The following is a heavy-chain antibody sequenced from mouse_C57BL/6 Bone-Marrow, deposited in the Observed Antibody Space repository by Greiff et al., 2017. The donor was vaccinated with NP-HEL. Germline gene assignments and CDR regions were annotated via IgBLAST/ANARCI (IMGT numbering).Heavy chain of an antibody. CDR3: ARGKAYGSSPYYFDY. CDR1: GYTFTSYW. V-gene: IGHV1-69*01. D-gene: IGHD1-1*01. Sequence: VQLQQSGAELVMPGASVKLSCKASGYTFTSYWMHWVKQRPGQGLEWIGEIDPSDSYTNYNQKFKGKSTLTVDKSSSTAYMQLSSLTSEDSAVYYCARGKAYGSSPYYFDYWGQGTTLTVSS. J-gene: IGHJ2*01. CDR2: IDPSDSYT.